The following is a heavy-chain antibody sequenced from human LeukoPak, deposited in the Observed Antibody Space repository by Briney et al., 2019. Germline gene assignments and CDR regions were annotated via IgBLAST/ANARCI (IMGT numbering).Heavy chain of an antibody. D-gene: IGHD3-9*01. CDR1: GFTFSSYG. CDR2: IRYDGSNK. J-gene: IGHJ6*02. Sequence: PGGSLRLSCAASGFTFSSYGMHWVRQAPGKGLEWVAFIRYDGSNKYYADSVKGRFTISRDSSKNTLYLQMNSLRAEDTAVYYCAEDLGLRYFDWSSYYYGMDVWGQGTTVTVSS. V-gene: IGHV3-30*02. CDR3: AEDLGLRYFDWSSYYYGMDV.